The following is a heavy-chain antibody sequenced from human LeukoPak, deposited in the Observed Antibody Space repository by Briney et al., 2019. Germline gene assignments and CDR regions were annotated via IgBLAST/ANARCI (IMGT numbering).Heavy chain of an antibody. D-gene: IGHD1-26*01. CDR1: GFTFSTSD. Sequence: GGSLRLSCAASGFTFSTSDMHWVRQVTGKGLEWVSAIGTGGDTYYPGSVKGRFTISRDNAENSLYLQMSSLRAEDTAVYYCARGGYYGDYWGQGTLVTVSS. CDR2: IGTGGDT. J-gene: IGHJ4*02. V-gene: IGHV3-13*01. CDR3: ARGGYYGDY.